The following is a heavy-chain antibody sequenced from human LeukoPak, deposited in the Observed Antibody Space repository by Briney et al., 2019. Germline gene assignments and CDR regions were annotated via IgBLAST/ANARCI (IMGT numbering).Heavy chain of an antibody. V-gene: IGHV1-2*06. Sequence: ASVKVSCKASRYTFTGSYIHWVRQAPGQGLEWMGRINPNSGDTNYAQKFQGKVTMSRDTSISTAYMELSRLRSDDTAVYYCAREINSSAYYWGQGTLVTVSS. CDR1: RYTFTGSY. CDR2: INPNSGDT. D-gene: IGHD3-22*01. J-gene: IGHJ4*02. CDR3: AREINSSAYY.